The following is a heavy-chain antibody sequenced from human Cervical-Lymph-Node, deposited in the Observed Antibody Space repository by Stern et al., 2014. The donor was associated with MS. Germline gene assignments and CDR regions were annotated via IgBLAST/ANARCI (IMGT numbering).Heavy chain of an antibody. V-gene: IGHV3-33*01. D-gene: IGHD6-19*01. J-gene: IGHJ4*02. CDR1: GFTLSSHV. Sequence: MQLVESWGGVVQPGRSLRLSCAASGFTLSSHVMHWVRQAPGKGLEWVALVWFDGTEEYYADSVKGRFAISRDNSKNTLFLQMSSLRVEDTAVYYCARVPTSSGWSAVGGFDYWGQGTLVTVSS. CDR3: ARVPTSSGWSAVGGFDY. CDR2: VWFDGTEE.